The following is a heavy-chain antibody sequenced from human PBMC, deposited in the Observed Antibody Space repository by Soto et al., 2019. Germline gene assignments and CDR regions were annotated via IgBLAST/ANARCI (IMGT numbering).Heavy chain of an antibody. J-gene: IGHJ4*02. CDR1: GYTFASYG. D-gene: IGHD6-19*01. CDR3: ASGGYSSGQGVLIFDY. V-gene: IGHV1-18*01. Sequence: GASVKVSCKASGYTFASYGRSWVRQAPGQGLEWMGWISAYNGNTNYAQKLQGRVTMTTDTSTSTAYMELRSLRSDDTAVYYCASGGYSSGQGVLIFDYWGQGTLVTVSS. CDR2: ISAYNGNT.